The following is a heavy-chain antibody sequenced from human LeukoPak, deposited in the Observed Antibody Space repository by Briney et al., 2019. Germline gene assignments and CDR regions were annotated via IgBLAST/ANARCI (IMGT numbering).Heavy chain of an antibody. CDR1: GYTFTSYG. J-gene: IGHJ4*02. Sequence: GASVKVSCKASGYTFTSYGISWVRQAPGQGLEWMGWISAYNGNTNCAQKLQGRVTMTTDTSTSTAYMELSSLRSEDTAVYYCARERYCSSTSCYGFSTYYFDYWGQGTLVTVSS. CDR2: ISAYNGNT. D-gene: IGHD2-2*01. CDR3: ARERYCSSTSCYGFSTYYFDY. V-gene: IGHV1-18*01.